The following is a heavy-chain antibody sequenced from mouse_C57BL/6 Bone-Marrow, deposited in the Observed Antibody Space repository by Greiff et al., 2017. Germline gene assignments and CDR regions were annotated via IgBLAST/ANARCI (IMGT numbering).Heavy chain of an antibody. CDR2: ISSGGSYT. CDR3: ARRVYYDYDGFAY. CDR1: GFTFSSYG. J-gene: IGHJ3*01. V-gene: IGHV5-6*01. D-gene: IGHD2-4*01. Sequence: EVHLVESGGDLVKPGGSLKLSCAASGFTFSSYGMSWVRQTPDKRLEWVATISSGGSYTYYPDSVKGRFTFSRDNAKNTLYLQMSSLKSEDTAMYYCARRVYYDYDGFAYWGQGTLVTVSA.